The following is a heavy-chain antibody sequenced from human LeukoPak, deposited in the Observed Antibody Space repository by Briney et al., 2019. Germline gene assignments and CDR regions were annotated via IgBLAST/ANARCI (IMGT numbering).Heavy chain of an antibody. J-gene: IGHJ4*02. V-gene: IGHV4-34*01. CDR3: ARGWGYDYVWGSYRPTYYFDY. D-gene: IGHD3-16*02. CDR2: INHSGST. Sequence: SETLSLTCAVYGGSFSGYYWGWIRQPPGKGLEWIGEINHSGSTNYNPSLKSRDTISVDTSKNQFSLKLSSVTAADTAVYYCARGWGYDYVWGSYRPTYYFDYWGQGTLVTVSS. CDR1: GGSFSGYY.